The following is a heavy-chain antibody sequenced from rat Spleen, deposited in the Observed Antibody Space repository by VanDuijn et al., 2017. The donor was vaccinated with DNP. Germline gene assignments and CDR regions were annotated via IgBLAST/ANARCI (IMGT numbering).Heavy chain of an antibody. J-gene: IGHJ2*01. V-gene: IGHV2-6*01. Sequence: QVQLKESGPGLVQPSQTLSLTCTVSGFSLTSYSVAWIRQPPGKGLEWIAAVSNGGSTYYNSLLRSRLSISRDTSKSQVFLKMNSLQTEDTAMYFCARSDYSDGTFYYGYFDYWGQGVMVTVSS. D-gene: IGHD1-12*02. CDR1: GFSLTSYS. CDR3: ARSDYSDGTFYYGYFDY. CDR2: VSNGGST.